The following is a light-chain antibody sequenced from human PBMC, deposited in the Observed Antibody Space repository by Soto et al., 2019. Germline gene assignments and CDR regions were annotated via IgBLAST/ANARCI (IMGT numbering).Light chain of an antibody. CDR1: QSITSNY. CDR2: AAS. J-gene: IGKJ1*01. V-gene: IGKV3-20*01. CDR3: QQYGSSVTWT. Sequence: EVVLTQSPGTVSLSPGERATLSCRASQSITSNYLAWYQQKPGQAPRLLIYAASSRATGIPDRCSGSGSWTDFTLSISRLDPEAYCQQYGSSVTWTFGQGTKVEIK.